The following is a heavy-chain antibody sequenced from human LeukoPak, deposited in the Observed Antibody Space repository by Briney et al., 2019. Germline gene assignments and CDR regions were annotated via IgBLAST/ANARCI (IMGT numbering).Heavy chain of an antibody. CDR3: ARQTEVTAAFGYYYYGMDV. J-gene: IGHJ6*02. D-gene: IGHD6-13*01. CDR1: GGSISSYY. CDR2: IYYSGST. V-gene: IGHV4-59*08. Sequence: SETLSLTCTVSGGSISSYYWSWIRQPPGKGLEWIGYIYYSGSTNYNPSLKSRVTISVDTSKNQFSLKLSSVTAADTAVYYCARQTEVTAAFGYYYYGMDVWGQGTTVTVSS.